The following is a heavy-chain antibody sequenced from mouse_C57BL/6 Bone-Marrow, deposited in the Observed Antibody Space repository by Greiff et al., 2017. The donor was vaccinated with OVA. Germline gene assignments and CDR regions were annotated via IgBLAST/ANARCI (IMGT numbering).Heavy chain of an antibody. CDR2: IRNKANGYTT. CDR1: GFTFTDYY. D-gene: IGHD1-1*01. J-gene: IGHJ1*03. Sequence: DVMLVESGGGLVQPGGSLSLSCAASGFTFTDYYMSWVRQPPGKALEWLGFIRNKANGYTTEYSASVKGRFTISRDNSQSFLYLQRDALRAEDSATYDCAGYDGSSYWYVDVWGTGTTVTVSS. CDR3: AGYDGSSYWYVDV. V-gene: IGHV7-3*01.